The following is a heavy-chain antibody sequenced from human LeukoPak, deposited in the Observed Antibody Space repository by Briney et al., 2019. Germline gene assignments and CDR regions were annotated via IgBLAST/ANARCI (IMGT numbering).Heavy chain of an antibody. CDR3: TKTTTGYSTGQYPGWPADH. CDR2: I. J-gene: IGHJ4*02. V-gene: IGHV3-23*01. Sequence: RGPLRLPCTASGFTFNNYAMYWSRQAPRKGLEWVAVIKARFTISRDHSKNTVSPQLDSLRGEDTALYYCTKTTTGYSTGQYPGWPADHWRRGGLVSVSS. CDR1: GFTFNNYA. D-gene: IGHD2-8*02.